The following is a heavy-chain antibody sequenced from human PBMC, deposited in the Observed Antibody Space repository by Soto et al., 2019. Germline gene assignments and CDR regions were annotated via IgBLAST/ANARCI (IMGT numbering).Heavy chain of an antibody. Sequence: EVQLVESGGGLVQPGGSLRLSCAASGFTFSSYWMHWVRQAPGKGLVWVSHITSDGGSTTYADSVKGRFTISRDNAKNTLYLQMNSLRAEDTAVYYCASISGGGGPFDYWGQGTLVTVSS. CDR3: ASISGGGGPFDY. CDR1: GFTFSSYW. D-gene: IGHD3-16*01. J-gene: IGHJ4*02. V-gene: IGHV3-74*01. CDR2: ITSDGGST.